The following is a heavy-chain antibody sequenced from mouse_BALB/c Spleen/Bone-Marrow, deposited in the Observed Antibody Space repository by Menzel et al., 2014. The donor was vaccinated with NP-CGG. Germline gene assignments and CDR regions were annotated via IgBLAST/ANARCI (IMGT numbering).Heavy chain of an antibody. J-gene: IGHJ4*01. CDR1: GFSLTSYG. CDR3: ASDGVYGSHYYAMDY. D-gene: IGHD1-1*02. V-gene: IGHV2-9*02. Sequence: VMLVESGPGLVAPSQSLSITCTVSGFSLTSYGVHWVRQPPGKGLEWLGVIWAGGSTNYNSALMSRLSISKDNSKSQVFLKMNSLQTDDTAMYYCASDGVYGSHYYAMDYWGQGTSVTVSS. CDR2: IWAGGST.